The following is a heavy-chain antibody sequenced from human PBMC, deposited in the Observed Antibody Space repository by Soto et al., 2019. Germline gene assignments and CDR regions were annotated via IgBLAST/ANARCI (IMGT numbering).Heavy chain of an antibody. V-gene: IGHV3-15*07. CDR2: IKSKTDGGTT. J-gene: IGHJ4*02. CDR1: GFTFSNAW. D-gene: IGHD3-22*01. Sequence: EVQLVESGGGLVKPGGSLRLSCAASGFTFSNAWMNWVRQAPGKGLEWVGRIKSKTDGGTTDDAAPVKGRFTISRDDSKNTLYLQMNSLKTDDTAVYYCTTEGDYYYDSSVYYYPGYWGQGTLVTVSS. CDR3: TTEGDYYYDSSVYYYPGY.